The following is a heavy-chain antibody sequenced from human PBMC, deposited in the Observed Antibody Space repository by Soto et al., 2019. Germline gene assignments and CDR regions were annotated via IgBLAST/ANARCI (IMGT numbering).Heavy chain of an antibody. V-gene: IGHV1-2*04. CDR2: INPNSGGT. D-gene: IGHD1-20*01. Sequence: QVQLVQSGAEVKKPGASVKVSCKASGYTFTGYYMHWVRQAPGQWLEWMGWINPNSGGTNYAQKFQGWVTMTRDTSISTAYMELSRLRSDDTAVYYCARGGGGPITGTFPFDPWGQGTLVTVSS. J-gene: IGHJ5*02. CDR3: ARGGGGPITGTFPFDP. CDR1: GYTFTGYY.